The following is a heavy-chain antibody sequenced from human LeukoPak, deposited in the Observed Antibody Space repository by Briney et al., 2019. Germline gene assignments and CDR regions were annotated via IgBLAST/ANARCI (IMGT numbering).Heavy chain of an antibody. V-gene: IGHV1-46*01. CDR3: ARDLRGRDVVVSPRDDY. J-gene: IGHJ4*02. D-gene: IGHD2-2*01. CDR2: INPSGGST. CDR1: GYTFTSYY. Sequence: GASVKVSCKASGYTFTSYYMHWVRQAPGQGLEWMGIINPSGGSTSYAQKFQCRVTMTRDTSTSTVYMELSSLRSEDTAVYYCARDLRGRDVVVSPRDDYWGQGTLVTVSS.